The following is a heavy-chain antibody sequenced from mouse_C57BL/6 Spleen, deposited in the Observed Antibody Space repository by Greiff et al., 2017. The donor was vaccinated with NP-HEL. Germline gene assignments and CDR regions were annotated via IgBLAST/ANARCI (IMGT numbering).Heavy chain of an antibody. CDR2: IYPGSGST. J-gene: IGHJ2*01. CDR3: ARSGPPNWENY. D-gene: IGHD4-1*01. V-gene: IGHV1-55*01. CDR1: GYTFTSYW. Sequence: QVQLKQPGAELVKPGASVKMSCKASGYTFTSYWITWVKQRPGQGLEWIGDIYPGSGSTNYNEKFKSKATLTVDTSSSTAYMQLSSLTSEDSAVYYCARSGPPNWENYWGQGTTLTVSS.